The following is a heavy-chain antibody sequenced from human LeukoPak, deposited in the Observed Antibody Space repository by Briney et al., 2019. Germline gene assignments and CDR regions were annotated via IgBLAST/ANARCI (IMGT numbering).Heavy chain of an antibody. CDR1: GGSFSGYY. Sequence: SETLSLTCAVYGGSFSGYYWSWIRQPPRKGLEWIGEINHSGSTNYNPSLKSRVTISVDTSKNQFSLKLSSVTAADTAVYYCARARWLLRFDYWGQGTLVTVSS. J-gene: IGHJ4*02. D-gene: IGHD5-12*01. V-gene: IGHV4-34*01. CDR2: INHSGST. CDR3: ARARWLLRFDY.